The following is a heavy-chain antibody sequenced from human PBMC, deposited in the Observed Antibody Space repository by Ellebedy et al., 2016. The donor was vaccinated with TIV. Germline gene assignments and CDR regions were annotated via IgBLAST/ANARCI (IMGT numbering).Heavy chain of an antibody. CDR2: ISAYNGNT. J-gene: IGHJ5*02. Sequence: ASVKVSXXASGYTFTSYGISWVRQAPGQGLEWMGWISAYNGNTNYAQKLQGRVTMTTDTSTSTTYMELRSLRSDDTAVYYCARDPQPRGSYYNWFNPWGQGTLVTVSS. CDR1: GYTFTSYG. V-gene: IGHV1-18*01. D-gene: IGHD1-26*01. CDR3: ARDPQPRGSYYNWFNP.